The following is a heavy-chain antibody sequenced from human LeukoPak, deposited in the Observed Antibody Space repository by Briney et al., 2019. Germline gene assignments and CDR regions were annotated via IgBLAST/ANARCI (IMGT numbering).Heavy chain of an antibody. CDR1: SGSISNYY. CDR2: IYYSEST. V-gene: IGHV4-59*08. J-gene: IGHJ3*02. D-gene: IGHD1-20*01. Sequence: PSETLSLTCTVSSGSISNYYWSWIRQPPGKGLEWIGYIYYSESTKYNPSHKSRLTISVDTSKNQFSLRLTSVTAADTAVYYCARHISGATKELSAFDIWGQGTMVNVSS. CDR3: ARHISGATKELSAFDI.